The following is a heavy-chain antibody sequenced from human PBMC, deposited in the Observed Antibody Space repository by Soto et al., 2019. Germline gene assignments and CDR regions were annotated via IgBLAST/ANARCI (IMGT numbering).Heavy chain of an antibody. J-gene: IGHJ6*02. V-gene: IGHV3-30*18. CDR2: ISYDGSTK. CDR1: GFTFSNYG. D-gene: IGHD6-13*01. CDR3: AKDWDGFTVTGYTYGMDV. Sequence: QVQLVESGGGVVQPGRSLRLSCAASGFTFSNYGMHWVRQAPGKGLEWVALISYDGSTKLYAYSFKGRFAISIDDAQNSLFLQMDSLRPEDTAVYFCAKDWDGFTVTGYTYGMDVWGQGTTVTVSS.